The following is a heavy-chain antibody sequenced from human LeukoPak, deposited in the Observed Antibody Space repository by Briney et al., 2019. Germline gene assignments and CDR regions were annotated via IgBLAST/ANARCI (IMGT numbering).Heavy chain of an antibody. CDR3: ARQLYNWFDP. V-gene: IGHV5-51*01. Sequence: GESLKISCRGSGYTFSNFWIGWVRQTPGKGLEWMGIIWPEDSDTRYSPSFQGQVTFSADRSLTTAYMQWSSLTPSDTAMYYCARQLYNWFDPWGQGTLVTVSS. CDR2: IWPEDSDT. CDR1: GYTFSNFW. J-gene: IGHJ5*02.